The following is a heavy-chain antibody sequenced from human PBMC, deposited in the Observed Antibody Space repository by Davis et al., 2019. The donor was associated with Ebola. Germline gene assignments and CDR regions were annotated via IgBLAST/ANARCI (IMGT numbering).Heavy chain of an antibody. J-gene: IGHJ4*02. V-gene: IGHV4-59*08. CDR3: ARRYGGYDILTGYQYYFDY. CDR2: IYYSGST. CDR1: GGSISSYY. Sequence: SETLSLTCTVSGGSISSYYWSWIRQPPGKGLEWIGYIYYSGSTNYNPSLKSRVTISVDTSKNQFSLKLSSVTAADTAVYYWARRYGGYDILTGYQYYFDYWGQGTLVTVSS. D-gene: IGHD3-9*01.